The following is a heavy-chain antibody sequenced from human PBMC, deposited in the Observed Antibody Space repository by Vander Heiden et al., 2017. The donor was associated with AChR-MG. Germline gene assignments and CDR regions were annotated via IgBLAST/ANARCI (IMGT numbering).Heavy chain of an antibody. D-gene: IGHD3-3*01. CDR3: ARDNPKYYDFLSGITTNNWFDP. CDR2: INSDGSST. Sequence: VWVSRINSDGSSTSYADSVKGRFTIARDNAKNTLYLQMNSLRAEDTAVYYCARDNPKYYDFLSGITTNNWFDPWGQGTLVTVSS. V-gene: IGHV3-74*01. J-gene: IGHJ5*02.